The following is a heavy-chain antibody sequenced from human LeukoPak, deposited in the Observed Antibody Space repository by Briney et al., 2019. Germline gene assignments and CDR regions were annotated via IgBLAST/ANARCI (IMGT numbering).Heavy chain of an antibody. V-gene: IGHV5-10-1*01. CDR3: AITLV. J-gene: IGHJ4*02. Sequence: PGESLKISCQGSGYRSTSYWISWVRQMPGKGLEWMGRVDPSDSYTNYSPSFEGHVTISADKSISTAYLQWGSLKASDTAMYYCAITLVWGQGTLVTVSS. CDR2: VDPSDSYT. CDR1: GYRSTSYW.